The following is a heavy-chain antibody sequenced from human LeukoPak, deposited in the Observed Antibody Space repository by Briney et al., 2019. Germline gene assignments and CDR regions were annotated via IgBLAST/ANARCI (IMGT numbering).Heavy chain of an antibody. CDR2: IYTSGST. J-gene: IGHJ6*03. Sequence: SETLSLTCTVSGGSISSYYWSWIRQPPGKGLEWIGYIYTSGSTNYNPSLKSRVTISVDTSKNQFSLKLSSVTAADTAVYYCARRGCSSTSCYTGFMDDYYYMDVWGKGTTVTVSS. CDR3: ARRGCSSTSCYTGFMDDYYYMDV. V-gene: IGHV4-4*09. CDR1: GGSISSYY. D-gene: IGHD2-2*02.